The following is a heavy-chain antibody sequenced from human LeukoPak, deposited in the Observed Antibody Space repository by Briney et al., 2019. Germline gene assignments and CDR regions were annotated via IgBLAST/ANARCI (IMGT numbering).Heavy chain of an antibody. J-gene: IGHJ5*02. D-gene: IGHD1-14*01. V-gene: IGHV1-69*05. CDR3: ARSARSWFDP. CDR2: IIPIFGTA. CDR1: GGTFTIYA. Sequence: SVTVSFTASGGTFTIYAISWVRQAPGQGLEWMGGIIPIFGTANYAQKFQGRVTITTDESTSTAYMDLSSLRSEDTAVYYCARSARSWFDPWGQGTLVTVSS.